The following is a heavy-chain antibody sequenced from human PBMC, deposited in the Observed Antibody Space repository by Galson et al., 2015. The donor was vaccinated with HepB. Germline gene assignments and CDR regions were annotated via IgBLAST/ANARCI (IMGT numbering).Heavy chain of an antibody. V-gene: IGHV3-33*08. D-gene: IGHD2-2*01. CDR2: IWYDGSNK. CDR3: ARGGYGEYQLLTPFDY. Sequence: SLRLSCAASGFTFSSYGMHWVRQAPGKGLEWVAVIWYDGSNKYYADSVKGRFTISRDNSKNTLYLQMNSLRAEDTAVYYCARGGYGEYQLLTPFDYWGQGTLVTVTS. CDR1: GFTFSSYG. J-gene: IGHJ4*02.